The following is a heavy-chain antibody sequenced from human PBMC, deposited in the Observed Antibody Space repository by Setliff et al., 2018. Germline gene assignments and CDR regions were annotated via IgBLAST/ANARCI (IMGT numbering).Heavy chain of an antibody. Sequence: SETLSLTCTVSGDSISSGSYYWTWIRQPAGKGLEWIGHFHTGGSTNYNRSLRSRVSISVDTSKNQFSLKLSSVTAADTATYYCARAGPTVTFFRVLVVSWWDPWGQGSPVTVSS. J-gene: IGHJ5*02. D-gene: IGHD3-3*01. CDR1: GDSISSGSYY. V-gene: IGHV4-61*09. CDR3: ARAGPTVTFFRVLVVSWWDP. CDR2: FHTGGST.